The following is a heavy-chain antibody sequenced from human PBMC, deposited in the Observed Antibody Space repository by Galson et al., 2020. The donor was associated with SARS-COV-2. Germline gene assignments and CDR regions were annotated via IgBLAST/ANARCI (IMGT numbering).Heavy chain of an antibody. CDR3: ARQPIDSSSWYEVLFDY. CDR1: GGSLSSSSYY. V-gene: IGHV4-39*07. J-gene: IGHJ4*02. Sequence: SQTLSLTCTVSGGSLSSSSYYWGWIRQPPGKGLEWIGSIYYSGSTYYNPSLKSRVTISVDTSKNQFSLKLSSVTAADTAVYYCARQPIDSSSWYEVLFDYWGQGTLVTVSS. CDR2: IYYSGST. D-gene: IGHD6-13*01.